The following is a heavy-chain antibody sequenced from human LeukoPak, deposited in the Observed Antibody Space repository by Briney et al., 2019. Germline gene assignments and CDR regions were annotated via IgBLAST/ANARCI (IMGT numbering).Heavy chain of an antibody. V-gene: IGHV4-39*01. Sequence: SETLSLTCTVSGGSISSSSYYWGWIRQPPGKGLEWIGSIYYSGSTYYNPSLKSRVTISVDTSKNQFSLELSSVTAADTAVYYCASVRFLEWLADYWGQGTLVTVSS. J-gene: IGHJ4*02. CDR3: ASVRFLEWLADY. CDR2: IYYSGST. D-gene: IGHD3-3*01. CDR1: GGSISSSSYY.